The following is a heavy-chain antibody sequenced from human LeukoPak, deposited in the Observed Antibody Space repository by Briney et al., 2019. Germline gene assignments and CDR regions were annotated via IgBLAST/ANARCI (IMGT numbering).Heavy chain of an antibody. CDR1: GYRFTNYL. CDR2: IYPGDFET. V-gene: IGHV5-51*04. Sequence: PGGSLRLSCKGSGYRFTNYLIGWVRQVPGKGLESMGIIYPGDFETRYSPSLQGQVTISADRPINTAYLHWRSLKVSDTGIYYCVRRPSGWYYFDYWGQGTPVTVSS. J-gene: IGHJ4*02. CDR3: VRRPSGWYYFDY. D-gene: IGHD6-19*01.